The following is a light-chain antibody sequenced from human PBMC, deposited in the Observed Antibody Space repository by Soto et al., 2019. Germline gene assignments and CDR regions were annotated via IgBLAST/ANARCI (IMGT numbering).Light chain of an antibody. CDR3: QQSYSTPRT. V-gene: IGKV1-39*01. Sequence: DIQMTQSPSSLSASVGDRVTITRRASQSISSYLNWYQQKPGKAPKLLMYGASSLQRGVPSRFSGSGSGTDFTLTISSLQPEDFATFYCQQSYSTPRTFGQGTKVEIK. J-gene: IGKJ1*01. CDR2: GAS. CDR1: QSISSY.